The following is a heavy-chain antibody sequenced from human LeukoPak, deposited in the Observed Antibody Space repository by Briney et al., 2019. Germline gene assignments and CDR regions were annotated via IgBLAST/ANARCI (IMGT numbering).Heavy chain of an antibody. D-gene: IGHD3-10*01. J-gene: IGHJ5*02. Sequence: SETLPLTCSVSGGSMSNYYWSWIRQPPGKRLEWIGYIYYSGSTNYNPSLKSRVTISVDKSKNQFSLKLKSVTAADTAVYYCARAGAWQIDPWGQGTLVTVSS. CDR2: IYYSGST. V-gene: IGHV4-59*01. CDR3: ARAGAWQIDP. CDR1: GGSMSNYY.